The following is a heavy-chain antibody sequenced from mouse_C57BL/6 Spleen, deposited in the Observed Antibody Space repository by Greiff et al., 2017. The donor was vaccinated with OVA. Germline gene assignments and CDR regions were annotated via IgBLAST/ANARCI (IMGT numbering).Heavy chain of an antibody. V-gene: IGHV1-50*01. J-gene: IGHJ4*01. CDR3: ARDPSGYSGDAMDY. CDR2: IDPSDSYT. Sequence: QVQLQQSGAELVKPGASVKLSCKASGYTFTSYWMQWVKQRPGQGLEWIGEIDPSDSYTNYNQKFKGKATLTVDTSSSTAYMQLSSLTSEDSAVYYCARDPSGYSGDAMDYWGQGTSVTVSS. CDR1: GYTFTSYW. D-gene: IGHD2-3*01.